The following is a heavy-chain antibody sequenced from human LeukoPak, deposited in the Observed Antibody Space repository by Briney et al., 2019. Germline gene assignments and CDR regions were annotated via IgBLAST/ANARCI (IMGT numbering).Heavy chain of an antibody. D-gene: IGHD3-10*02. CDR2: ISAYNGNT. CDR1: GYTFTSYG. J-gene: IGHJ1*01. Sequence: GASVKVSCKASGYTFTSYGISWVRQAPGQGLEWMGWISAYNGNTNYAQKLQGRVTMTTDTSASTAYMELSSLRSEDTAVYYCARDSSDVRSLIAHWGQGTLVTVSS. CDR3: ARDSSDVRSLIAH. V-gene: IGHV1-18*01.